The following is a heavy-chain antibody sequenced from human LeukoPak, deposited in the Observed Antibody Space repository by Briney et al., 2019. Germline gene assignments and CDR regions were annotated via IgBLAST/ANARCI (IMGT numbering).Heavy chain of an antibody. CDR2: SYYSGST. D-gene: IGHD6-6*01. J-gene: IGHJ6*03. V-gene: IGHV4-59*01. CDR3: ARDSKYSSSVRTHYYYMDV. Sequence: SETLSLTCTASGGSISSYYWSWIRQPPGKGLDWIGDSYYSGSTNYNPSLKSRVTISVDTSKNQFSLKLSSVTAADTAVYYCARDSKYSSSVRTHYYYMDVWGKGTTVTVSS. CDR1: GGSISSYY.